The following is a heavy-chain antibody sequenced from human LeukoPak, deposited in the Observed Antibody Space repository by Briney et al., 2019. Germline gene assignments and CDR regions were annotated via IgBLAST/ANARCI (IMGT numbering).Heavy chain of an antibody. CDR2: IYPGDSDT. V-gene: IGHV5-51*01. CDR1: GYSFTSYW. D-gene: IGHD3-10*01. Sequence: GESLKISCKGSGYSFTSYWIGWVRQMPGKGLEWMGIIYPGDSDTRYSPSFQGQVTISADKSISTAYLQWSSLKASDTAMYYCARAVTCWTFGELCRFDYWGQGTLVTVSS. J-gene: IGHJ4*02. CDR3: ARAVTCWTFGELCRFDY.